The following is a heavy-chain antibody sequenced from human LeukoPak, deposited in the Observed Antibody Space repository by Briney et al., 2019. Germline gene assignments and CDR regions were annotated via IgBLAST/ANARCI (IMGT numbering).Heavy chain of an antibody. V-gene: IGHV3-7*03. CDR2: INRDGSVK. J-gene: IGHJ4*02. CDR3: ASGDDCDY. D-gene: IGHD7-27*01. Sequence: GGSLRLSCAASGFTFSSSWKSWVRQAPGKGLEWVANINRDGSVKQYVDSVRGRFTISRDNAKNSLSLQMNSLRAEDTAMYYCASGDDCDYWGQGTLVTVSS. CDR1: GFTFSSSW.